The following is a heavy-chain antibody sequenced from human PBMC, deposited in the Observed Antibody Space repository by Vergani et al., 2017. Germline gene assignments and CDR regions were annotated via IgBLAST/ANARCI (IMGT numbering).Heavy chain of an antibody. V-gene: IGHV3-20*04. CDR2: VSYSGGAT. Sequence: EVQLVESGGGVVRPGGSLRLSCAASGFTFDDYGMSWVRQAPGKGLEWVSAVSYSGGATWYAASVKGRFTISRDNFRQTVNLHMNFLIAEDTAIYYCARDKFFPKDVFDLWGQGTLVTVSS. J-gene: IGHJ3*01. CDR1: GFTFDDYG. CDR3: ARDKFFPKDVFDL.